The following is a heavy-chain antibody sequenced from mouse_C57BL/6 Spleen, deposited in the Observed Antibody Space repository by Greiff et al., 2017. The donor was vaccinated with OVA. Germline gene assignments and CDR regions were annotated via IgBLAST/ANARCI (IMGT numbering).Heavy chain of an antibody. CDR3: AILNSNYVGDAMDY. J-gene: IGHJ4*01. D-gene: IGHD2-5*01. CDR2: IYPGSGST. V-gene: IGHV1-55*01. Sequence: VQLQQSGAELVKPGASVKMSCKASGYTFTSYWLTWVKQRPGQGLEWIGAIYPGSGSTYYNEKLTSKATLNVDTSSSTAYRQLSSLTSEDSAVYYCAILNSNYVGDAMDYWGQGTSVTVSS. CDR1: GYTFTSYW.